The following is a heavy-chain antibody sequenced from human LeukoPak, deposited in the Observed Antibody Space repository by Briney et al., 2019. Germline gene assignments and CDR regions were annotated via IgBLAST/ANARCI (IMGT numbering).Heavy chain of an antibody. CDR1: GFTFSIYA. D-gene: IGHD2-8*01. J-gene: IGHJ4*02. Sequence: GGSLRLSCVASGFTFSIYAMSWVRQAPGKGLEWVSGLSGSGGSTYYADSMKGRFTISRDNSKNTLYLQVNSLRAEDTAVYYCAATNGALGDYFDYWGQGTLVTVSS. CDR3: AATNGALGDYFDY. CDR2: LSGSGGST. V-gene: IGHV3-23*01.